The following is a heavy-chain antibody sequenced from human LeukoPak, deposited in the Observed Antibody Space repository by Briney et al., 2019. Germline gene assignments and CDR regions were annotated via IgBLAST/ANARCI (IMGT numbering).Heavy chain of an antibody. CDR3: ASGYCSGGSCYSVYFQH. CDR2: IYSGGST. CDR1: GFTVSSNY. J-gene: IGHJ1*01. D-gene: IGHD2-15*01. Sequence: GGSLRLSCAASGFTVSSNYMSWVRQAPGKGLEWVSVIYSGGSTYYADSVKGRFTISRDNSKNTLYLQMNSLRAEDTAVYYCASGYCSGGSCYSVYFQHWGQGTLVTVSS. V-gene: IGHV3-53*01.